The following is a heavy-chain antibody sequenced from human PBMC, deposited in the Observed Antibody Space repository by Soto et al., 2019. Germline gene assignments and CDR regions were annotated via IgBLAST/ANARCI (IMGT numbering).Heavy chain of an antibody. CDR3: ARGAIAAVPAALSSYHDYTNYRFDS. V-gene: IGHV1-69*01. CDR2: IIPMFAAT. D-gene: IGHD2-15*01. Sequence: QVQLAQSGAEMTKPGSSVKVSCRASGGSFSDFASSWVRQAPGQGLEWMGGIIPMFAATKYAQRLQDRVTITADESTNTVYLALNSLTSEDTAIYYCARGAIAAVPAALSSYHDYTNYRFDSWGQGTLVTVSS. CDR1: GGSFSDFA. J-gene: IGHJ4*02.